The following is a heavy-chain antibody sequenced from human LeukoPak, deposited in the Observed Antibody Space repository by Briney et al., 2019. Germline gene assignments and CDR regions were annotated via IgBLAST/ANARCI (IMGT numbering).Heavy chain of an antibody. CDR1: DFSFGDYW. CDR2: ISYDGSNK. V-gene: IGHV3-30*03. D-gene: IGHD3-10*01. CDR3: ARAHGVSGSYCDY. J-gene: IGHJ4*02. Sequence: PGGSLRLSCAASDFSFGDYWMTWVRQAPGKGLEWVAVISYDGSNKYYADSVKGRFTISRDNSKNTLYLQMNSLRAEDTAVYYCARAHGVSGSYCDYWGQGTLVTVSS.